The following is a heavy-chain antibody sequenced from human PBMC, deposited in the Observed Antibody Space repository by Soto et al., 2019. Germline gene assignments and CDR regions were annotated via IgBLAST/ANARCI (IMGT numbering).Heavy chain of an antibody. Sequence: SETLSLTCTVSGGSISSYYWSWIRQPPGKGLEWIGYIYYSGSTNYNPSLRSRVTISVDTSKNQFSLKLNSVTAADTAVYYCARGKYSSGWYVHNWFDPWGQGTLVTVSS. V-gene: IGHV4-59*01. CDR1: GGSISSYY. CDR3: ARGKYSSGWYVHNWFDP. CDR2: IYYSGST. J-gene: IGHJ5*02. D-gene: IGHD6-19*01.